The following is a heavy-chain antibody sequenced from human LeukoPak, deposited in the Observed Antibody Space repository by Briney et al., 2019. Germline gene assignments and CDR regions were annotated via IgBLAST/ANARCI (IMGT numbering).Heavy chain of an antibody. Sequence: SETLSLTCTVSGGSISSRSYYWGWVRQPPGKGLEWIGSKYYSGTIYYNASLKSRVTISVDTSKNQFSLKLSSVTAADTAVYYCARGREEYYYGSGSYKDFQHWGQGTLVTVSS. D-gene: IGHD3-10*01. CDR2: KYYSGTI. J-gene: IGHJ1*01. CDR3: ARGREEYYYGSGSYKDFQH. CDR1: GGSISSRSYY. V-gene: IGHV4-39*07.